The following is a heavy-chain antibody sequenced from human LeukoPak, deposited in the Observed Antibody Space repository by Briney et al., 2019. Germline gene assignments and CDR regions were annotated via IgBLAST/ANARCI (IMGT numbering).Heavy chain of an antibody. V-gene: IGHV4-31*03. J-gene: IGHJ4*02. D-gene: IGHD6-19*01. CDR2: IYYSGST. Sequence: SETLSLTCTVSGGSISSGGYYWSWIRQPPGKGLEWMGYIYYSGSTYYNPSLKSRVTISGDTSKNQFSLKLSSVTAADTAVYYCARELAVAGTEYYFDYWGQGTLVTVSS. CDR3: ARELAVAGTEYYFDY. CDR1: GGSISSGGYY.